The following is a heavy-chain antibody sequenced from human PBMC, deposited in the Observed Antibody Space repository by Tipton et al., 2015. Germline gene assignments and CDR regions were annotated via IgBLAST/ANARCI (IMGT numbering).Heavy chain of an antibody. CDR3: ACQDYDSLTRDYQTVDY. CDR1: GGSVTSGSYY. V-gene: IGHV4-61*01. CDR2: ISYTDGA. D-gene: IGHD3-9*01. J-gene: IGHJ4*02. Sequence: TLSLTCTVSGGSVTSGSYYWSWIRQPPGKGLEWIGYISYTDGAHYNPALKSRVTISVDTSKNQFSLTLNSVAAADTAVYYCACQDYDSLTRDYQTVDYWGQGTLVTVSP.